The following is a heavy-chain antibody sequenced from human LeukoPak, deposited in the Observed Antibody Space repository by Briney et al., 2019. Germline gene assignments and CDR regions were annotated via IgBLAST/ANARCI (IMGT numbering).Heavy chain of an antibody. CDR3: AKVWWELRPAFDI. CDR2: IYSGGST. V-gene: IGHV3-66*02. Sequence: GGSLRLSCAASEFSVGSNYMTWVRQAPGKGLEWVSLIYSGGSTYYADSVKGRFTISRDNSKNTLYLQMNSLRADDTAVYYCAKVWWELRPAFDIWGQGTMVTVSS. CDR1: EFSVGSNY. J-gene: IGHJ3*02. D-gene: IGHD1-26*01.